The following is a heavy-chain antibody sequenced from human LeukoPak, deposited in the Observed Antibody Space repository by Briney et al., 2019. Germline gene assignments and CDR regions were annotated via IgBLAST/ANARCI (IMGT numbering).Heavy chain of an antibody. CDR2: ITTSSSYI. CDR3: IVFAVTGTLGFDY. CDR1: GFTFSSYS. J-gene: IGHJ4*02. V-gene: IGHV3-21*01. Sequence: PGGSLRLSCTAPGFTFSSYSMSWVRKAPGKELEWVSSITTSSSYIYYGDSVKGRFTISRDNAKNSLYLQMDSLRAEDTAVYYCIVFAVTGTLGFDYWGQGTLVTVSS. D-gene: IGHD6-19*01.